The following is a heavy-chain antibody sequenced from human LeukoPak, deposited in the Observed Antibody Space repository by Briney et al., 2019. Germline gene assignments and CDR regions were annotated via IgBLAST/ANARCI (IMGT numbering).Heavy chain of an antibody. D-gene: IGHD3-10*01. V-gene: IGHV3-11*04. CDR3: AILGRGVTDY. CDR2: ISSSASTI. CDR1: GVTFSDYY. Sequence: AGGSLRLSCVASGVTFSDYYMSWIRQAPGKGLEWVAYISSSASTIYYADSVKGRFTISRDNAKNTLYLQMNSLRAEDTAVYYCAILGRGVTDYWGQGTLVTVSS. J-gene: IGHJ4*02.